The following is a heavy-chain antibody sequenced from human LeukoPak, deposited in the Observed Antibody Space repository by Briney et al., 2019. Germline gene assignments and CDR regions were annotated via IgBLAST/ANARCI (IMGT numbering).Heavy chain of an antibody. D-gene: IGHD3-10*01. J-gene: IGHJ4*02. Sequence: PGGSLRLSCAASGFNFSSYAMSWVRQAPGKGLEWVSAISGSGGSTYYADSVKGRFTISRDNSKNTLYLQMNSLRAEDTAVYYCAKDGNYYGSGEPHFADYWGQGTLVTVSS. V-gene: IGHV3-23*01. CDR1: GFNFSSYA. CDR3: AKDGNYYGSGEPHFADY. CDR2: ISGSGGST.